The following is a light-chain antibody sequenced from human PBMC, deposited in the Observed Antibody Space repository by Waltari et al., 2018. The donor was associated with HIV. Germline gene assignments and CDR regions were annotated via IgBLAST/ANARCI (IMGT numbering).Light chain of an antibody. CDR3: QQYNSYSGWT. V-gene: IGKV1-5*03. J-gene: IGKJ1*01. CDR1: QSISSW. Sequence: DIQMTQSPSTLSASVGDRVTITCRASQSISSWLAWYQQKPGKAPKLLIYKASSLESGVPSSFSGSGSGTEFTLTISSLQPDDFATYYCQQYNSYSGWTFGQGTKVEIK. CDR2: KAS.